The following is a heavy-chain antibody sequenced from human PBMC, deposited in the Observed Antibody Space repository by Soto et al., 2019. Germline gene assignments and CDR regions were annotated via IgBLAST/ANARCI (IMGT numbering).Heavy chain of an antibody. J-gene: IGHJ4*02. CDR2: TGATGRTT. D-gene: IGHD1-20*01. CDR1: GFTFSSYA. V-gene: IGHV3-23*01. Sequence: GGSLRLSCAASGFTFSSYAMSWVRQAPGKGLEWVSTTGATGRTTYYADSVKGRFTVSRDNSKNTLDLQMSNLRAEDTAVYYCATVHNTSRSFDYWGQGTLVTVS. CDR3: ATVHNTSRSFDY.